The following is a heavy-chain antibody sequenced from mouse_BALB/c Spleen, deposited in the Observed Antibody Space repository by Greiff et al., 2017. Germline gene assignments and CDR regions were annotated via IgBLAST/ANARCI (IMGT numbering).Heavy chain of an antibody. V-gene: IGHV1-63*01. J-gene: IGHJ4*01. Sequence: QVQLQQSGAELVRPGTSVKISCKASGYAFTNYWLGWVKQRPGHGLEWIGDIYPGSGNTYYNEKFKGKATLTADKSSSTAYMQLSSLTSEDSAVYFCARCGYPYGNYMDYWGQGTSVTVSS. CDR2: IYPGSGNT. CDR1: GYAFTNYW. CDR3: ARCGYPYGNYMDY. D-gene: IGHD2-10*02.